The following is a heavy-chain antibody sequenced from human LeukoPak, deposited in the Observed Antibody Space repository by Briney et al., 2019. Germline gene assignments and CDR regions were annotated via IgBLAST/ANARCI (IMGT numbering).Heavy chain of an antibody. CDR2: MYYSGST. D-gene: IGHD3-22*01. V-gene: IGHV4-30-4*01. J-gene: IGHJ5*02. Sequence: SETLSLTCTVSGGSISSGDYYWSWIRQPPGKGLGWIAYMYYSGSTYYNPSLKSRVTMSADTSKNQLSLKLSSVTAADTAVYYCARPYYYDSRIDPWGQGILVTVPS. CDR1: GGSISSGDYY. CDR3: ARPYYYDSRIDP.